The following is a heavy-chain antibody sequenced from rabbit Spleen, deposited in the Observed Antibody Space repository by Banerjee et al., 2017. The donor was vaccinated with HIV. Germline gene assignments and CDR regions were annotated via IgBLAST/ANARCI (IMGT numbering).Heavy chain of an antibody. CDR2: IYAARGST. CDR1: GFDFTNYY. Sequence: QDQLTETGGGLVQPGGSLTLSCKASGFDFTNYYISWVRQAPGKGLEWIGIIYAARGSTVYASWAKGRFTMSRTSSTTVTLQMSSLTAADTATYFCARDLTSVVGWNFNLWGQGTLVTVS. V-gene: IGHV1S45*01. CDR3: ARDLTSVVGWNFNL. J-gene: IGHJ4*01. D-gene: IGHD1-1*01.